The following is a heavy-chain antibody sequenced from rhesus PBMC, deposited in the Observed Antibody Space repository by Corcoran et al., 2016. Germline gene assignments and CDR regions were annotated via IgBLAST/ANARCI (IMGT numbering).Heavy chain of an antibody. V-gene: IGHV4-122*02. CDR1: GGSLRRGSHY. Sequence: QVQLQESGPGLVKPSETLSLTCAVSGGSLRRGSHYWSWIRPPPGKGLVWIGYIPYSGSTSYNPSLKSPVTIARDTSKNQFSLKLSSVTAADTAVYYCARDGGIAAAGRPLGYWGQGVLVTVSS. CDR3: ARDGGIAAAGRPLGY. CDR2: IPYSGST. D-gene: IGHD6-25*01. J-gene: IGHJ4*01.